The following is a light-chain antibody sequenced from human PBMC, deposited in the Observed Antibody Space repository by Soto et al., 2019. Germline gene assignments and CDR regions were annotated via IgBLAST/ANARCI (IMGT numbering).Light chain of an antibody. Sequence: DILLTQSPSFLSASVGDRVTITCRASQGISSYLAWYQQKPAKDPKLLIYAASTLQSGVPSRFSGSRSGRAFTLTISSLQPEDFATYYCQQLNSDPPFTFGPGTKVDIK. CDR3: QQLNSDPPFT. CDR2: AAS. CDR1: QGISSY. J-gene: IGKJ3*01. V-gene: IGKV1-9*01.